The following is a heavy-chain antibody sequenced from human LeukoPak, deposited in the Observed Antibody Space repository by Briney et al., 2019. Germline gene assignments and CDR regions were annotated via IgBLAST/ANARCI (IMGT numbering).Heavy chain of an antibody. CDR1: GGSFSGYY. D-gene: IGHD6-13*01. CDR3: ARDLGRQQPEYYFDY. V-gene: IGHV4-34*01. CDR2: INHSGST. Sequence: PSETLSLTCAVYGGSFSGYYWSWIRQPPGKGLEWIGEINHSGSTNYNPSLKSRVTISVDTSKNQFSLKLSSVTAADTAVYYYARDLGRQQPEYYFDYWGQGTLVTVSS. J-gene: IGHJ4*02.